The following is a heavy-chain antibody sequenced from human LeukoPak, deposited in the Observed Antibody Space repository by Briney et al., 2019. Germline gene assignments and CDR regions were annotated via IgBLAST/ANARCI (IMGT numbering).Heavy chain of an antibody. V-gene: IGHV3-48*03. J-gene: IGHJ6*01. Sequence: GGSLRLSCAASGFTFSSYEMNWVRQAPGKGLEWVSGISSSGSTIYYGDAVKGRFTISRNNAKNSLYLQMSILRADAAAVYYCAQLGLTMIGAVWGKGTTVTISS. CDR1: GFTFSSYE. CDR2: ISSSGSTI. D-gene: IGHD3-10*02. CDR3: AQLGLTMIGAV.